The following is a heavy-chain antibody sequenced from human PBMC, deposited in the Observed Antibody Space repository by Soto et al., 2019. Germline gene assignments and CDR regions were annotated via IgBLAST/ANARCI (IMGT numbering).Heavy chain of an antibody. CDR1: GYTFTNYY. J-gene: IGHJ4*02. Sequence: ASVKVSCKASGYTFTNYYLHWVRQAPGQGLEWVGMINPSARSASYAQKLRGRLTMDRDTSTTTVYMELRRLTFEDTAVYFCARDNSAANGVLDHWGQGTLVTVSS. D-gene: IGHD1-1*01. CDR2: INPSARSA. CDR3: ARDNSAANGVLDH. V-gene: IGHV1-46*04.